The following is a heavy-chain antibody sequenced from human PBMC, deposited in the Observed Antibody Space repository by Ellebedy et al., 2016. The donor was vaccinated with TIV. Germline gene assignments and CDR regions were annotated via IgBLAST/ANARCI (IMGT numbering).Heavy chain of an antibody. V-gene: IGHV3-15*01. CDR3: TTGWMERRPGPDY. Sequence: GGSLRLXXAASGFSFSNAWMNWVRQAPGKGLEWVGRIKSKTDGATTDYAAPVKGRFTISRDDSKNTLYLQMNSLKTEDTAVYYCTTGWMERRPGPDYWGQGTLVTVSS. CDR1: GFSFSNAW. D-gene: IGHD1-1*01. CDR2: IKSKTDGATT. J-gene: IGHJ4*02.